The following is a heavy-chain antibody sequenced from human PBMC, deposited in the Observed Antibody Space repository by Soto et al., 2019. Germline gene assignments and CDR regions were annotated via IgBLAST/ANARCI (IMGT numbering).Heavy chain of an antibody. CDR3: ARSPSHYNYFDD. J-gene: IGHJ4*02. D-gene: IGHD1-26*01. V-gene: IGHV3-23*01. CDR1: GVTFSSYA. CDR2: ISGGGDKT. Sequence: EVQLLESGGGWVQPGGSLRLSCEASGVTFSSYAMSWVRQGPGKGLEWVSAISGGGDKTFYTDSVKGRFTISRDNSKNTLYLQMNSLRAEDTPVYYCARSPSHYNYFDDWGQGTLVTVSS.